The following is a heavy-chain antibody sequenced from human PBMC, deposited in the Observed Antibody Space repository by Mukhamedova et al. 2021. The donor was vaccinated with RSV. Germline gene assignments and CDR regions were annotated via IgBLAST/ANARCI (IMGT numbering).Heavy chain of an antibody. CDR3: ARLKGLPNYGMDV. CDR2: GST. J-gene: IGHJ6*02. V-gene: IGHV4-59*08. D-gene: IGHD2-15*01. Sequence: GSTNYNPSLKSRVTISVDTSKNQFSLKLSSVTAADTAVHYCARLKGLPNYGMDVWGQGTTVTVSS.